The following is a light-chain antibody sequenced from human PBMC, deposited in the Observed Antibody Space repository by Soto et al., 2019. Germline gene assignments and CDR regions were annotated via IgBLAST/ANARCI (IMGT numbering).Light chain of an antibody. Sequence: DIQMTQSPSSLSASIGDRVTITCRASQSISRYLIWYQQKPGKAPKLLIYDASTLQTGVPSRFSGSGSGTEFTLTISSLQPDDFATYYCQHYNSYSEAVGQGTKVEI. CDR1: QSISRY. CDR2: DAS. V-gene: IGKV1-5*01. CDR3: QHYNSYSEA. J-gene: IGKJ1*01.